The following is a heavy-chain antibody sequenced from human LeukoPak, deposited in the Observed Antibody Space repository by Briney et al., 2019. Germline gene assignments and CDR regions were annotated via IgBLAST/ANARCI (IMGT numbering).Heavy chain of an antibody. J-gene: IGHJ4*02. D-gene: IGHD6-13*01. Sequence: ASVKVSCKASGYTFTGYYIHWMRQAPGQGLEWMGWIKPNSGATNVAQKFPGRVTMTRDTSISAAYMELSTLTSDDSAVYYCARDRGHSSSWYLEGFFDYWGQGTLVTVSS. V-gene: IGHV1-2*02. CDR3: ARDRGHSSSWYLEGFFDY. CDR2: IKPNSGAT. CDR1: GYTFTGYY.